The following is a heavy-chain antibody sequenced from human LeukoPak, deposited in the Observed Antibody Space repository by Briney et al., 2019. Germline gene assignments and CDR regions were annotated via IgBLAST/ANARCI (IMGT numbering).Heavy chain of an antibody. Sequence: SVKVSCKASGYTFTSYAISWVRQAPGQGLEWMGRIIPILGIANYAQKFQGRVTITADKSTSTAYMELSSLRSEDTAVYYCAREPSSGYGMDVWGQGTTVTVSS. D-gene: IGHD3-22*01. CDR1: GYTFTSYA. CDR2: IIPILGIA. J-gene: IGHJ6*02. V-gene: IGHV1-69*04. CDR3: AREPSSGYGMDV.